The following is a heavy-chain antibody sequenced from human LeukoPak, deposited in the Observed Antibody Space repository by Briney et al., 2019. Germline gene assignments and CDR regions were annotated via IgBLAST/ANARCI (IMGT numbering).Heavy chain of an antibody. CDR1: GFTFSSYA. Sequence: GGSLRLSCAASGFTFSSYAMHWVRQAPGKGLEWVAVISYDGSNTYYADSVKGRFTISRDNAKNSLYLQMNSLRAEDTAVYYCARDILDYYDSSGVPTLLLLVPPIYGMDVWGQGTTVTVSS. V-gene: IGHV3-30-3*01. CDR2: ISYDGSNT. CDR3: ARDILDYYDSSGVPTLLLLVPPIYGMDV. D-gene: IGHD3-22*01. J-gene: IGHJ6*02.